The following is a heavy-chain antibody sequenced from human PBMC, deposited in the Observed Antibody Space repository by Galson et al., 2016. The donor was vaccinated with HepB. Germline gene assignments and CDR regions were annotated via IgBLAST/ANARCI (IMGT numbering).Heavy chain of an antibody. CDR2: IYYSGRT. D-gene: IGHD6-19*01. J-gene: IGHJ6*02. V-gene: IGHV4-59*11. CDR3: ARDDSGGWYGFHYGMDV. Sequence: LSLTCTVSGASISGHYLSWIRQPPGKGLEWIGYIYYSGRTNYNPSLKSRVTISVDTSKNQFSLKLSSVTAADTAVCYCARDDSGGWYGFHYGMDVWGQGTTVTVSS. CDR1: GASISGHY.